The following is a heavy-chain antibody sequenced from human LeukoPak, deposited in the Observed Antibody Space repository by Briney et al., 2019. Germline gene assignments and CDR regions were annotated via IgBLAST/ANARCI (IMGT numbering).Heavy chain of an antibody. V-gene: IGHV3-23*01. Sequence: GGSLRLSCVASGFTFSGYAMSWVRQAPGKGLEWVSSLSGSGDSTYYADSVKGRFTLSRDNSINTVDLQMNSLRAEDTAVYYCVKEYHSRGFGAYFDYWGQGTLVTVSS. CDR3: VKEYHSRGFGAYFDY. CDR1: GFTFSGYA. J-gene: IGHJ4*02. CDR2: LSGSGDST. D-gene: IGHD3-3*01.